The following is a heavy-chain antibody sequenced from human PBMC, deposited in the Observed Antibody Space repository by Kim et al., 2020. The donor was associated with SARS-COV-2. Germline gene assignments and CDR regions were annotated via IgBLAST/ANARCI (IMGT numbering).Heavy chain of an antibody. Sequence: GGSLRLSCAASGFTFSTYAMTWVRQAPGKGLEWVSAISSSDDSTYYADSVKGRFTISRDNSKNTLFLQLSYLRAEDTAIYYCVRKSGSYLDYWGQGTLVTFSS. CDR2: ISSSDDST. CDR1: GFTFSTYA. D-gene: IGHD1-26*01. V-gene: IGHV3-23*01. CDR3: VRKSGSYLDY. J-gene: IGHJ4*02.